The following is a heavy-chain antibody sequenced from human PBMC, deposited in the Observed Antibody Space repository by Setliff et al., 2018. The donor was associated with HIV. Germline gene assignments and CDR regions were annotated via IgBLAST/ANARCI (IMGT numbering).Heavy chain of an antibody. J-gene: IGHJ4*02. D-gene: IGHD3-22*01. CDR1: GFIFSSYA. CDR3: ARDLSYDYDRSSDTFDY. Sequence: GGSLRLSCAASGFIFSSYAMHWVRQAPGKGLEWVSVIYSGGSTYYADSVKGRFTISRDNSKNTLYLQMNSLRAEDTAVYYCARDLSYDYDRSSDTFDYWGQGTLVTVSS. V-gene: IGHV3-66*01. CDR2: IYSGGST.